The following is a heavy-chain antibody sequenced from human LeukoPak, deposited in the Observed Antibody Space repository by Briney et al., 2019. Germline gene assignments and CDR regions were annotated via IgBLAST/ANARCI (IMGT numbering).Heavy chain of an antibody. CDR1: GYTFTGYY. CDR2: INPNSGGT. Sequence: APVKVSCKASGYTFTGYYMHWVRQAPGQGLEWMGWINPNSGGTNYAQKFQGRVTMTRDTSISTAYMELSRLRSDDTAVYYCARVSKQQLARVAFDIWGQGTMVTVSS. V-gene: IGHV1-2*02. J-gene: IGHJ3*02. D-gene: IGHD6-13*01. CDR3: ARVSKQQLARVAFDI.